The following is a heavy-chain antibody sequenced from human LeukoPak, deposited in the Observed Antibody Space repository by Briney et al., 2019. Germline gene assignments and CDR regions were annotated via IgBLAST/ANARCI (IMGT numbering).Heavy chain of an antibody. V-gene: IGHV4-30-2*01. Sequence: SETLSLTCAVSGGSISSGGYSWSWIRQPPGKGLEWIGYIYHSGSTYYNPSLKSRATISVDRSKNQFSLKLSSVTAADTAVYYCARVRIQLDYLDYWGQGTLVTVSS. CDR1: GGSISSGGYS. J-gene: IGHJ4*02. D-gene: IGHD5-18*01. CDR2: IYHSGST. CDR3: ARVRIQLDYLDY.